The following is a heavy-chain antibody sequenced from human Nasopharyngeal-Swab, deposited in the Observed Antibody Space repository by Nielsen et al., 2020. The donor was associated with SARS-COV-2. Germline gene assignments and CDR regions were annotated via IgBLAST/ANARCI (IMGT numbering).Heavy chain of an antibody. CDR3: TRARITMIVVVIKPYYYYYMDV. V-gene: IGHV3-49*03. CDR1: GFTFSTYW. Sequence: GESLKISCAASGFTFSTYWMSWFRQAPGKGLEWVGFIRSKAYGGTTEYAASVKGRFTISRDDSKSIAYLQMNSLKTEDTAVYYCTRARITMIVVVIKPYYYYYMDVWGKGTTVTVSS. CDR2: IRSKAYGGTT. D-gene: IGHD3-22*01. J-gene: IGHJ6*03.